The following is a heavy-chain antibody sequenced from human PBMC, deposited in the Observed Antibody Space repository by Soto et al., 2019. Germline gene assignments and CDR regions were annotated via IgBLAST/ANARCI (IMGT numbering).Heavy chain of an antibody. CDR2: ISPGDGGT. CDR1: GYTFTSYS. V-gene: IGHV1-46*01. J-gene: IGHJ4*02. D-gene: IGHD2-15*01. CDR3: AVVFCGRRCYDFDY. Sequence: QVQLVQSGAEVKEPGASVKVSCKASGYTFTSYSIHWVRQAPGQGLEWMGIISPGDGGTNYAQKFQGRVIVTGDTTMSTVYMELSSLRSDDTAVYYCAVVFCGRRCYDFDYWGQGTLITVSS.